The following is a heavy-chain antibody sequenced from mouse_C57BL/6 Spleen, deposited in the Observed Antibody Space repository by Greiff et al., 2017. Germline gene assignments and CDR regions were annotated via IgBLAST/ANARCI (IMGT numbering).Heavy chain of an antibody. J-gene: IGHJ3*01. CDR3: ARALWLLEGGFAY. CDR1: GYTFTGYW. D-gene: IGHD2-3*01. V-gene: IGHV1-64*01. Sequence: QVQLQQPGAELVKPGASVKLSCKASGYTFTGYWMHWVKQRPGQGLEWIGMIHPNSGSTNYNEKFKSKATLTVDKPSSTAYMQLSSLTSEDSAVYYCARALWLLEGGFAYWGQGTLVTVSA. CDR2: IHPNSGST.